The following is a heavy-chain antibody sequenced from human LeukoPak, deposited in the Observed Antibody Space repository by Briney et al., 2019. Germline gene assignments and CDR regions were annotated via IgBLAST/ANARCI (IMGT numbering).Heavy chain of an antibody. CDR3: ARGGRDAFDI. Sequence: PGGSLRLSCAASGFTFSSYSMNWVRQAPGKGLEWASSISSSSIYIYYADSVKGRFTISRDNAKNTLYLQMNSLRAEDTAVYYCARGGRDAFDIWGQGTMVTVSS. J-gene: IGHJ3*02. V-gene: IGHV3-21*01. CDR1: GFTFSSYS. D-gene: IGHD6-25*01. CDR2: ISSSSIYI.